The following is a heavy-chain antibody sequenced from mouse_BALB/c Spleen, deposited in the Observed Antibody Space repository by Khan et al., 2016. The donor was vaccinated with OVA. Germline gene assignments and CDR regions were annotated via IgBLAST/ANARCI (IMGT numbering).Heavy chain of an antibody. Sequence: VQLKESGPGLVKPSQSLSLTCTVTGYSITSDYAWNWIRQFPGNKLEWMGYISYSGSTSYNPSLKSRISITRDKSKNQFFLQLNSVTTEDTATYYCARRGDGYYGAMDYWGQGTSVTVSS. J-gene: IGHJ4*01. D-gene: IGHD2-3*01. V-gene: IGHV3-2*02. CDR1: GYSITSDYA. CDR2: ISYSGST. CDR3: ARRGDGYYGAMDY.